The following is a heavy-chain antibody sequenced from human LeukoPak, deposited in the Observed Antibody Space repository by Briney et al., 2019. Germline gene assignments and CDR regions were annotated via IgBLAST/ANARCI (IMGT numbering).Heavy chain of an antibody. V-gene: IGHV3-30-3*01. Sequence: GGSLRPSCAASGFTFSSYAMHWVRQAPGKGLEWVAVISYDGSNKYYADSVKGRFTISRDNSKNTLYLQMNSLRAEDTAVYYCARSTLLKFGMDVWGQGTTVTVSS. CDR3: ARSTLLKFGMDV. D-gene: IGHD3-10*01. CDR2: ISYDGSNK. J-gene: IGHJ6*02. CDR1: GFTFSSYA.